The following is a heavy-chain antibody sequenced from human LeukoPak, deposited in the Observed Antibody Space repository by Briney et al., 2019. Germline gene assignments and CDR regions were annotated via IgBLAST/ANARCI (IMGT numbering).Heavy chain of an antibody. D-gene: IGHD1-1*01. V-gene: IGHV4-59*01. J-gene: IGHJ4*02. Sequence: SETLSLTCTVSGGSICSYYWSWIRQPPGKGLVWIGYIYCSGSTNYNPSLKSRVTISVDTSKNQFSLKLSSVTAADTAVYYCATTTTVAYVQFDYWGRGTLVTVSS. CDR3: ATTTTVAYVQFDY. CDR2: IYCSGST. CDR1: GGSICSYY.